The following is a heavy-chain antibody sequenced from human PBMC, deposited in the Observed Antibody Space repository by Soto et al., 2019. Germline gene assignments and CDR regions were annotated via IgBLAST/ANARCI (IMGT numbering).Heavy chain of an antibody. CDR3: ARDSGIVALYALDV. CDR1: GYTFSNYP. J-gene: IGHJ6*02. CDR2: INPDKGDT. Sequence: GASVKVSCKAFGYTFSNYPIHWVRQAPGQRLEWLGWINPDKGDTKYSQTFQGRVTITRDTSARTAYVELSSLTSEDTAVYYCARDSGIVALYALDVWGQGTTVTVSS. D-gene: IGHD2-15*01. V-gene: IGHV1-3*01.